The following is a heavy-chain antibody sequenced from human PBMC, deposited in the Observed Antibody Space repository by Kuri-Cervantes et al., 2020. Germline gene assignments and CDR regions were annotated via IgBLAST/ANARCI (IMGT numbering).Heavy chain of an antibody. J-gene: IGHJ3*02. CDR3: ARTNDAFDI. CDR1: GGSISTYY. V-gene: IGHV4-59*01. CDR2: IHYSGST. Sequence: SETLSLTCTVSGGSISTYYWNWIRQPPGKGLEWVGYIHYSGSTNSNPSLKSRVTISVDTSKNQFSLKLSSVTAADTAVYYCARTNDAFDIWGQGTMVTVSS.